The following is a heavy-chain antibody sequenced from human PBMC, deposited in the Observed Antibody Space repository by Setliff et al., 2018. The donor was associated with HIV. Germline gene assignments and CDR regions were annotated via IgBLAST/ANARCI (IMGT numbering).Heavy chain of an antibody. CDR1: GFTLSTYY. CDR3: ASGSYAQLGGPDDY. J-gene: IGHJ4*02. D-gene: IGHD3-10*01. V-gene: IGHV3-74*01. Sequence: GGSLRLSCVASGFTLSTYYMHWVRQAPGKGLVWVSRINSDGSSTNYADSVRGRFTISRDNAKNTLYLQMNSLSAEDTAVYYCASGSYAQLGGPDDYWGQGTLVTVSS. CDR2: INSDGSST.